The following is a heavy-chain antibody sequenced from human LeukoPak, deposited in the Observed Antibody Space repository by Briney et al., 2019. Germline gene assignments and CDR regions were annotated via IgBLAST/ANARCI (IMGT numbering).Heavy chain of an antibody. CDR2: ISGSGGST. CDR3: AKNAIVYPWGSQYFQH. V-gene: IGHV3-23*01. CDR1: GFTLSSYA. J-gene: IGHJ1*01. D-gene: IGHD3-22*01. Sequence: PGGSLRLSCAASGFTLSSYAMSWVRQAPGKGLEWVSSISGSGGSTYYADSVKGRFTISRDNSKNTLYLQMNSRRAEDTAVYYCAKNAIVYPWGSQYFQHWGQGTLVTVSS.